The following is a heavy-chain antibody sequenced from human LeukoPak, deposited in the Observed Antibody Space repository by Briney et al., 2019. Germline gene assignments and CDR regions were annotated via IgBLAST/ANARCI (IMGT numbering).Heavy chain of an antibody. CDR2: ISSSGSTI. CDR1: GFTFSSYE. CDR3: ARQQLAYYFDY. V-gene: IGHV3-48*03. J-gene: IGHJ4*02. D-gene: IGHD6-13*01. Sequence: GGSLRLSCAASGFTFSSYEMNWVRQAPGKGLEWVSYISSSGSTIYYADSVKGRFTISRDNAKNSLYLQMNSLRAEDTAVYYCARQQLAYYFDYWGRGTLVTVSS.